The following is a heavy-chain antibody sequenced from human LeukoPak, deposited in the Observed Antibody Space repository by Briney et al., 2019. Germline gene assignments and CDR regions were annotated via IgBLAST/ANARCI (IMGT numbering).Heavy chain of an antibody. CDR3: AKTKIYSVYSVIDY. CDR2: ISGSDDST. CDR1: GFTFSSYA. Sequence: GRSLRLSCAASGFTFSSYAMSWVRQAPGKGLEWVSAISGSDDSTYYADSVKGRFTISRDNSKNTLYLQMNSLRAEDTALYYCAKTKIYSVYSVIDYWGQGTLVTVSS. V-gene: IGHV3-23*01. J-gene: IGHJ4*02. D-gene: IGHD3-22*01.